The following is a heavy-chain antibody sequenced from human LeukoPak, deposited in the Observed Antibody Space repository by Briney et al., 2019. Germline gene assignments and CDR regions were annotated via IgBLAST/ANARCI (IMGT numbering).Heavy chain of an antibody. D-gene: IGHD1-26*01. CDR1: GFTFSGST. V-gene: IGHV3-73*01. Sequence: PGGSLRLSCAASGFTFSGSTIHWVRQASGKGLEWVGRIRTKANSYATAYAASVKGRFTIARADSKNTAYLQMNSLKTEDTAMYYCTRQRELTLGVYMDVWGKGTTVTVSS. CDR3: TRQRELTLGVYMDV. J-gene: IGHJ6*03. CDR2: IRTKANSYAT.